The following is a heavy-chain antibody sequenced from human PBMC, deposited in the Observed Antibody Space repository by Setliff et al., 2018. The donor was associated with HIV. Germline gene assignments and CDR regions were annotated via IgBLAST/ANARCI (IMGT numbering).Heavy chain of an antibody. J-gene: IGHJ3*02. D-gene: IGHD3-16*01. Sequence: ASVKVSCKASGYTFTSYAMNWVRQAPGQGLEWMGWINTNTGNPKYAQGFTGRFVFSLDTSVSTAYLQISSLKAEDTAVYYCARDLNYVWGSDNAFDIWGQGTMVTVSS. CDR2: INTNTGNP. V-gene: IGHV7-4-1*02. CDR3: ARDLNYVWGSDNAFDI. CDR1: GYTFTSYA.